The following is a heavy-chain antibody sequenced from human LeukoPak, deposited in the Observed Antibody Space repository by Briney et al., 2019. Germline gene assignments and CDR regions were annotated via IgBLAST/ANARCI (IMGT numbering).Heavy chain of an antibody. CDR1: GFTFSSYG. D-gene: IGHD6-25*01. V-gene: IGHV3-33*01. CDR2: IWYDGSNK. J-gene: IGHJ6*01. Sequence: PGGSLRLSCAASGFTFSSYGMHWVRQAPGKGLEWVAVIWYDGSNKYYADSAKGRFTISRDNSKNTLYLQMNSLRAEDTAVYYCARQRPPGYYYGMDVWGKGPRSPSPQ. CDR3: ARQRPPGYYYGMDV.